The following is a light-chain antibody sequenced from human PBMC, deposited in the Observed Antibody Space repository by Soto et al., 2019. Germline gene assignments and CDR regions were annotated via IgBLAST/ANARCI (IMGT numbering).Light chain of an antibody. CDR1: QSITNN. CDR2: GAF. V-gene: IGKV3-20*01. Sequence: EVVLTQSPGTLSLSPGERVTLSCSASQSITNNLAWHQKKPGQAPRLLIDGAFRRSTGSPDRFSGSGSGTEVTLTISRLEPEDFAVYYWQQYDSSPPTFGGGTKVESK. CDR3: QQYDSSPPT. J-gene: IGKJ4*02.